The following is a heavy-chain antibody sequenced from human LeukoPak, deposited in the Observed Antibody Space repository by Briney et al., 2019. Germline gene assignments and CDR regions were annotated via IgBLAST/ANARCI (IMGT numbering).Heavy chain of an antibody. J-gene: IGHJ5*02. Sequence: ASVKVSCKASGYTFTSYYMHWVRQAPGQGLEWMGIINPSGGSTSYAQKLQGRVTMTTDTSTSTAYMELRSLRSGDTAVYYCARDQYYDSKGWFDTWGQGTLVTVSS. V-gene: IGHV1-46*01. CDR1: GYTFTSYY. CDR2: INPSGGST. D-gene: IGHD3-22*01. CDR3: ARDQYYDSKGWFDT.